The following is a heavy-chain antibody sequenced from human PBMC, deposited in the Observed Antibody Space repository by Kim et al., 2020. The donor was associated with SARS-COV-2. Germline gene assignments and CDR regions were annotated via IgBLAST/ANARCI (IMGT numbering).Heavy chain of an antibody. V-gene: IGHV4-59*01. D-gene: IGHD6-13*01. Sequence: SETLSLTCTVSGGSISSYYWSWIRQPPGKGLEWIGYIYYSGSTNYNPSLKSRVTISVDTSKNQFSLKLSSVTAADTAVYYCARGSGIAAAGTGFWFDPWGQGTLVHVPS. J-gene: IGHJ5*02. CDR3: ARGSGIAAAGTGFWFDP. CDR2: IYYSGST. CDR1: GGSISSYY.